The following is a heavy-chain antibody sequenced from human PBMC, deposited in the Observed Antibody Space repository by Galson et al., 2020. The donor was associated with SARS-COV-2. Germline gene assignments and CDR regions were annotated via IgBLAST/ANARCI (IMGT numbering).Heavy chain of an antibody. CDR3: ARHKSSGWYFGGNCAFDL. Sequence: GESLKISCKGSGYSFTNYWIGWVRQMPGKGLEWMGFIYPDDFDIRYSPSFQGQATISADKSVSTAYLQWSSLKASDTATYYCARHKSSGWYFGGNCAFDLWGQGTMVTVSS. CDR1: GYSFTNYW. J-gene: IGHJ3*01. V-gene: IGHV5-51*01. CDR2: IYPDDFDI. D-gene: IGHD6-19*01.